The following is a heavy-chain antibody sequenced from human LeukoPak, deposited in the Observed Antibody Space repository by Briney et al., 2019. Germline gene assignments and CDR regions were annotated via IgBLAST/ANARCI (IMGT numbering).Heavy chain of an antibody. Sequence: PSGTLSLTCAVYGGSFSGYYWSWIRQPPGKGLEWIGEINHSGSTNYNPSLKSRVTISVDTSKNQFSLKLSSVTAADTAVYYCARGRQWLFGLNYWGQGTLVTVSS. J-gene: IGHJ4*02. D-gene: IGHD6-19*01. CDR3: ARGRQWLFGLNY. CDR2: INHSGST. CDR1: GGSFSGYY. V-gene: IGHV4-34*01.